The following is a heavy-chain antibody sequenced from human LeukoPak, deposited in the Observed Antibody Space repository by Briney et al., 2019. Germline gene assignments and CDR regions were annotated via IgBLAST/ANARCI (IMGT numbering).Heavy chain of an antibody. J-gene: IGHJ6*02. CDR2: INTKTGNP. D-gene: IGHD2-15*01. Sequence: ASVKVSCKASGYTLSSYGMSWVRQAPGQGLEWMGWINTKTGNPTYAQGFTGRFVFSLDTSVSTAYLQISSLKAEDTAVYYCARDLTYCSGGSCYRIGMDVWGQGTTVTVSS. CDR3: ARDLTYCSGGSCYRIGMDV. V-gene: IGHV7-4-1*02. CDR1: GYTLSSYG.